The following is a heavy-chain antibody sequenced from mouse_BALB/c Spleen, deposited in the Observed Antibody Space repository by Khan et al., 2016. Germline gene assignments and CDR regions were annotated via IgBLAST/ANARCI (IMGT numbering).Heavy chain of an antibody. V-gene: IGHV3-2*02. Sequence: VQLKQSGPGLVKPSQSLSLTCTVTGYSITSDYTWNWIRQFPGNKLEWMGYINYSGSTIYNPSLKSRISITRDTSKNQFFLQLNSVTTEDTATYYCAVIHYYGYFDYWGQGTTLTVSS. D-gene: IGHD1-2*01. CDR1: GYSITSDYT. CDR2: INYSGST. J-gene: IGHJ2*01. CDR3: AVIHYYGYFDY.